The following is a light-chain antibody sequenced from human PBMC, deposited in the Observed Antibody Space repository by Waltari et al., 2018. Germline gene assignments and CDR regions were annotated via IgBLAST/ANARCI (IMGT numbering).Light chain of an antibody. V-gene: IGLV2-14*03. CDR1: SRDVGGYNF. Sequence: QSALTQPASVSGSPGQSISISCTGTSRDVGGYNFVSWYQRLPGKAPKLIIYDVGNRPSGVSNRFSGSQSGHTASLIISGLPADDEADYYCCSYTRSGSLVFGGGTQLTVL. J-gene: IGLJ2*01. CDR3: CSYTRSGSLV. CDR2: DVG.